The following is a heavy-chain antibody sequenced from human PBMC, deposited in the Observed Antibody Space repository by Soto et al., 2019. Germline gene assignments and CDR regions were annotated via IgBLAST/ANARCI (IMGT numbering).Heavy chain of an antibody. Sequence: SVKVSCKASGFTFTSSAVQWVRQARGQRLEWIGWTVVGSGNTNYAQKFQERVTITRDESTSTAYMELSSLRSEDTAVYYCARGSITMVRGGPYNWFDPWGQGTLVTVSS. D-gene: IGHD3-10*01. V-gene: IGHV1-58*01. CDR2: TVVGSGNT. CDR1: GFTFTSSA. CDR3: ARGSITMVRGGPYNWFDP. J-gene: IGHJ5*02.